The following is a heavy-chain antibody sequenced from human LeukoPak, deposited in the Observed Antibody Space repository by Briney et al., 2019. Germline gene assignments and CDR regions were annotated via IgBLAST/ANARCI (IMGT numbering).Heavy chain of an antibody. J-gene: IGHJ4*02. Sequence: GGSLRLSCAASGFTFSSYDMHWVRQATGKGLEWVSAIGTAGDTYYPGSVKGRFTISRENAKNSLYLQMNSLRAGDTAVYYCARVGSGSYYFDYWGQGTLVTVSS. CDR2: IGTAGDT. V-gene: IGHV3-13*01. CDR3: ARVGSGSYYFDY. D-gene: IGHD1-26*01. CDR1: GFTFSSYD.